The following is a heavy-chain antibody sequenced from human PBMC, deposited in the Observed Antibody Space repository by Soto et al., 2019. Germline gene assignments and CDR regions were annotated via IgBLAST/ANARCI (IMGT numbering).Heavy chain of an antibody. Sequence: QVQLQDSGPGLVKPSHTLSLTCTVSGGSISSDGYYWTWIRQHPGKDLEWLGYIYYSGSTYYNPSLQSRVAMSVDTSKNQFSLRLSSVTAADTAVYYCARETTPRYFDYWGQGTLVTVSS. V-gene: IGHV4-31*03. J-gene: IGHJ4*02. D-gene: IGHD4-17*01. CDR3: ARETTPRYFDY. CDR2: IYYSGST. CDR1: GGSISSDGYY.